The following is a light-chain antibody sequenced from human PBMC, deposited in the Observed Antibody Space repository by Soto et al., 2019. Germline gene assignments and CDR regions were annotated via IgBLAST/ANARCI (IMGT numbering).Light chain of an antibody. J-gene: IGKJ1*01. Sequence: DIALTKSPATLSLSPGERAPLSCGASQSVSSSYLAWYQQKPGLAPRLLIYDASSRAPGIPDRFSGRGSATDFTLTISRLEPEDFAVYYCQQYGSSPRTCGQGTKVDIK. CDR1: QSVSSSY. CDR3: QQYGSSPRT. V-gene: IGKV3D-20*01. CDR2: DAS.